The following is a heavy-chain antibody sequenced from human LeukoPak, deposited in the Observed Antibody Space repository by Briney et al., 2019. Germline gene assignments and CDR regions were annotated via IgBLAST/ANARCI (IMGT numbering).Heavy chain of an antibody. CDR2: ISAYNGNT. CDR1: GYTFTSYG. Sequence: ASVKVSCKASGYTFTSYGISWVRQAPGQGLEWMGWISAYNGNTNYAQKLQGRVTMTTDTSTSTAYMELRSLRSDDTAVYYCAREWEDGDYVGNYYYYGMDVWGQGTTVTVSS. CDR3: AREWEDGDYVGNYYYYGMDV. V-gene: IGHV1-18*01. D-gene: IGHD4-17*01. J-gene: IGHJ6*02.